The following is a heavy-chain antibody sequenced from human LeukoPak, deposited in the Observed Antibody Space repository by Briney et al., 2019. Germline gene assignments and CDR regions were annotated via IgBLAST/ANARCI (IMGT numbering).Heavy chain of an antibody. CDR2: INPSGGST. CDR1: GYTFTSYY. CDR3: AREGQPSYYYYGMDV. V-gene: IGHV1-46*01. D-gene: IGHD2-2*01. Sequence: ASVKVSCKASGYTFTSYYMHWVRQAPGQGLEWMGIINPSGGSTSYAQKFQGRVTMTRDTSTSTVYMELSSLRSEDTAVYYCAREGQPSYYYYGMDVWGQGTTVTVSS. J-gene: IGHJ6*02.